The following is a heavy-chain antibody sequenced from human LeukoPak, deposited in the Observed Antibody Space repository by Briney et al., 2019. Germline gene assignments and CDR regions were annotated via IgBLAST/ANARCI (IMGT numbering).Heavy chain of an antibody. CDR2: IRYDGSNK. J-gene: IGHJ4*02. D-gene: IGHD5-12*01. Sequence: PGGSLRLSCAASGFTFGSYGMHWVRQAPGKGLEWVAFIRYDGSNKDYADSVKGRFTISRDNSKNTLYLQMNSLRAEDTAVYYCAKDYSGYEVGPFAYGGQGTLVTVSA. CDR1: GFTFGSYG. V-gene: IGHV3-30*02. CDR3: AKDYSGYEVGPFAY.